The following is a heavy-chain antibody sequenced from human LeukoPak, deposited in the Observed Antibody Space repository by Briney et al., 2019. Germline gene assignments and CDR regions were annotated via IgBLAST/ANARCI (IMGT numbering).Heavy chain of an antibody. V-gene: IGHV3-15*01. Sequence: AGGSLRLSCAASGFTFSNAWMSWVRQAPGKGLEWVGRIKRKADGGTTDYAAPVKGRFTISRDDSKDTLYLQMNSLKTEDTAVYDFTTDASTYCANGVCCTGGNFDDWGQGTLVTVSS. CDR2: IKRKADGGTT. D-gene: IGHD2-8*01. J-gene: IGHJ4*02. CDR1: GFTFSNAW. CDR3: TTDASTYCANGVCCTGGNFDD.